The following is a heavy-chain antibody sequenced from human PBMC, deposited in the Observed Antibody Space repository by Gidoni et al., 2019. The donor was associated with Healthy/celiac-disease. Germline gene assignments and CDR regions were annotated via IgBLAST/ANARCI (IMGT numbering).Heavy chain of an antibody. CDR2: ISYDGSNK. D-gene: IGHD3-22*01. V-gene: IGHV3-30*18. CDR1: GFTFSSYG. CDR3: AKESGAGYYYDSSGYEPPPAQH. J-gene: IGHJ1*01. Sequence: QVQLVESGGGVVQPGRSLRLSCAASGFTFSSYGLHWVRQAPGKGLEWVAVISYDGSNKDYAESVKGRFTISRDNSKNTLYLQMNSLRAEDTAVYYCAKESGAGYYYDSSGYEPPPAQHWGQGTLVTVSS.